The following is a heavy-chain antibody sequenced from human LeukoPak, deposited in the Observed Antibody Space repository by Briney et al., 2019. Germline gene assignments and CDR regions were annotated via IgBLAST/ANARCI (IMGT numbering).Heavy chain of an antibody. J-gene: IGHJ3*02. V-gene: IGHV3-53*01. CDR3: ASDFFGWSYDVSDI. CDR1: GFHDSTNH. D-gene: IGHD3-10*01. CDR2: IYSGGNT. Sequence: PGGPLRHPCAVSGFHDSTNHMLCAPHAPGKGREGVSVIYSGGNTYHADSVKGRFTLSRDNSENTLFLQMVSLRAEDTAMYYCASDFFGWSYDVSDIWGQGTMVTVSS.